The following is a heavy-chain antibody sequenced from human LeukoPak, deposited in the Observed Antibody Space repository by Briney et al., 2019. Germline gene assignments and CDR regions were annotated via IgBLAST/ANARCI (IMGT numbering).Heavy chain of an antibody. Sequence: SETLSLTCTVSGTSISSGSHYWGWIRQPPGKGLEWIGYISYSGSTNYNPSLKSRVTISVDTSKSQFSLKLSSVTAADTAVYYCARFIDEIDNWFDPWGQGTLVTVSS. CDR2: ISYSGST. J-gene: IGHJ5*02. CDR3: ARFIDEIDNWFDP. V-gene: IGHV4-61*01. CDR1: GTSISSGSHY. D-gene: IGHD3-16*02.